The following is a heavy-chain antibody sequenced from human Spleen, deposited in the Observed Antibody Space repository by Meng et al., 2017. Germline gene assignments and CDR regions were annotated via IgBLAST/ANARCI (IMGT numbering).Heavy chain of an antibody. CDR3: ARGPTTMAHDFDY. D-gene: IGHD4-11*01. CDR2: INHSGST. V-gene: IGHV4-34*01. Sequence: QVALQSWGAGLLKPSETLSLTCVVSGGSFSDYYWSWIRQPPGKGLEWIGEINHSGSTNYNPSLESRATISVDTSQNNLSLKLSSVTAADSAVYYCARGPTTMAHDFDYWGQGTLVTVSS. J-gene: IGHJ4*02. CDR1: GGSFSDYY.